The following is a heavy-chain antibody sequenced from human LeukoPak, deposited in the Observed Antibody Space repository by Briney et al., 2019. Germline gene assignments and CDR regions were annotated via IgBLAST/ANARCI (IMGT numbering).Heavy chain of an antibody. J-gene: IGHJ4*02. Sequence: GGSLRLSCAASGFTFDDYGMSWVRQAPGKGLEWVSVIYTGGGTDYADSVKGRFTISRDNSNNTVYLQMNSLRAEDTAVYYCASRYTGSWYGYWGQGTLVTVSS. CDR2: IYTGGGT. V-gene: IGHV3-53*01. CDR3: ASRYTGSWYGY. D-gene: IGHD6-13*01. CDR1: GFTFDDYG.